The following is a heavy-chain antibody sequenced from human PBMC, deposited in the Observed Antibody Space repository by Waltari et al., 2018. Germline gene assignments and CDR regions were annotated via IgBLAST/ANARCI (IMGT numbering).Heavy chain of an antibody. D-gene: IGHD5-12*01. V-gene: IGHV4-34*01. J-gene: IGHJ4*02. Sequence: QVQLQQWGAGLLKPSETLSLTCAVYGGSFSGYYWSWIRQPPGKGVGWIGEINHSGSTNYNPSLKSRVTISVDTSKNQFSLKLSSVTAADTAVYYCARGSEGYSGYDLDYWGQGTLVTVSS. CDR1: GGSFSGYY. CDR2: INHSGST. CDR3: ARGSEGYSGYDLDY.